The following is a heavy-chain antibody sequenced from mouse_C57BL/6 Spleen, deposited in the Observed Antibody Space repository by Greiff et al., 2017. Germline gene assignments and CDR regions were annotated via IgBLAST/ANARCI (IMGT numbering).Heavy chain of an antibody. Sequence: EVQLVESGPELVKPGASVKISCKASGYSFTGYYMNWVKQSPEKSLEWIGEINPSTGGTTYNQKFKAKATLTVDKSSSTAYMQLKSLTSEDSAVYYCARRGLRYYFDYWGQGTTLTVSS. CDR1: GYSFTGYY. V-gene: IGHV1-42*01. CDR3: ARRGLRYYFDY. CDR2: INPSTGGT. D-gene: IGHD1-1*01. J-gene: IGHJ2*01.